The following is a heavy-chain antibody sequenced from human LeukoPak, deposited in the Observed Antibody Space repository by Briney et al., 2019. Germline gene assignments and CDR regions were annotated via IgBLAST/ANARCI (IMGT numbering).Heavy chain of an antibody. D-gene: IGHD4-17*01. CDR1: GYTFTSYY. Sequence: PVASVKVSCKASGYTFTSYYMHWVRQAPGQGLEWMGIINPSGGSTSYAQKFQGRVTITADKSTSTAYVELSSLKSDDTAVYFCARDLSGYGNYFDFWGQGTPLTVSS. V-gene: IGHV1-46*01. CDR2: INPSGGST. CDR3: ARDLSGYGNYFDF. J-gene: IGHJ4*02.